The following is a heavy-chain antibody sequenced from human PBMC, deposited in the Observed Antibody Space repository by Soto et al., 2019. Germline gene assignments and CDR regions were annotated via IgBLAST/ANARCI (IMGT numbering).Heavy chain of an antibody. V-gene: IGHV1-2*04. J-gene: IGHJ4*02. CDR3: ARGAVVVPAAISVYTGSLDY. Sequence: ASVKVSCKASGYTFTGYYMHWVRQAPGQGLEWMGWINPNSGGTNYAQKFQGWVTMTRDTSISTAYMELSRLRSDDTAVYYCARGAVVVPAAISVYTGSLDYWGQGTLVTVSS. CDR1: GYTFTGYY. CDR2: INPNSGGT. D-gene: IGHD2-2*02.